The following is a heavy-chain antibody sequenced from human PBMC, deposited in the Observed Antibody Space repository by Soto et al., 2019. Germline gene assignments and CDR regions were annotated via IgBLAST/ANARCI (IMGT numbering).Heavy chain of an antibody. CDR1: GFTFSSYA. V-gene: IGHV3-23*01. CDR2: ISGSGGST. J-gene: IGHJ5*02. CDR3: AKDFEGSSWSNWFDP. Sequence: GGSLRLSCAASGFTFSSYAMSWVRQAPGKGLEWVSAISGSGGSTYYADSVKGRFTISRDNSKNTLYLQMNSLRAEDTAVYYCAKDFEGSSWSNWFDPWGQGTLVTVSS. D-gene: IGHD6-13*01.